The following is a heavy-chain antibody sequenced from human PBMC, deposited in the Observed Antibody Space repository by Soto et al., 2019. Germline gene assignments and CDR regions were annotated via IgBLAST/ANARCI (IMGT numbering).Heavy chain of an antibody. J-gene: IGHJ3*02. D-gene: IGHD3-10*01. CDR3: ARHYCGDAFDM. Sequence: GESLKISCKGSGYRFSAYWITWVRQMPGKGLEWMGRIDPSDSYTNYSPSFEGHVTISADESISTAYLQWSSLKASDTAMYYRARHYCGDAFDMWGQGTTVTVSS. V-gene: IGHV5-10-1*01. CDR2: IDPSDSYT. CDR1: GYRFSAYW.